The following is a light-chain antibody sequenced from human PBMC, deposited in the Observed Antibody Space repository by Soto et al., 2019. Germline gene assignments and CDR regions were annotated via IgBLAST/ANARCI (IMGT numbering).Light chain of an antibody. CDR3: CSYAGSYTWV. CDR2: DVS. CDR1: SSDVGGYNY. Sequence: QSALTQPRSVSGSPGQSVTISCTGTSSDVGGYNYVSWYQQHPGKAPKFMIYDVSKRPSGVPDRFSGSKSGNTASLTISGLQAEDEADHYCCSYAGSYTWVFGGGTKLTVL. J-gene: IGLJ3*02. V-gene: IGLV2-11*01.